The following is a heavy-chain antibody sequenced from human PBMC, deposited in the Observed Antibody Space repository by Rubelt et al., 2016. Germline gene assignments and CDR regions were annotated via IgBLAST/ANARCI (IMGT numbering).Heavy chain of an antibody. CDR3: ARQPPDTAAFDY. J-gene: IGHJ4*02. D-gene: IGHD2-21*02. CDR1: GGSISSSSYY. V-gene: IGHV4-39*01. Sequence: QLQLQESGPGLVKPSETLSLTCTVSGGSISSSSYYWGWIRQPPGKGLEWIGSIYYSGSTYYNPSLKSRVTISVDTSKNQFSLKRGLETAADTAVYHCARQPPDTAAFDYWGQGVLVTVSS. CDR2: IYYSGST.